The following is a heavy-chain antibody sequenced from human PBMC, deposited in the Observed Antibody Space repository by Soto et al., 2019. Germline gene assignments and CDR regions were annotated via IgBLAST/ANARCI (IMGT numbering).Heavy chain of an antibody. V-gene: IGHV1-2*04. CDR1: GYTFTSYY. CDR2: INPNSGGT. CDR3: ARGTGYCSSTSCSADNWFDP. D-gene: IGHD2-2*01. Sequence: ASVKVSCKASGYTFTSYYMHCVRQAPGQGLEWMGWINPNSGGTNYAQKLQGWVTMTRDTSISTAYMELSRLRSDDTAVYYCARGTGYCSSTSCSADNWFDPWGQGTLVTVSS. J-gene: IGHJ5*02.